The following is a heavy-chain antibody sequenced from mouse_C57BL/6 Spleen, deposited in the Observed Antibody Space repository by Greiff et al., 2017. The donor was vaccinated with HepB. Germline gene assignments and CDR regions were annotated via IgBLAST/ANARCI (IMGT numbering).Heavy chain of an antibody. CDR1: GYTFTDYE. V-gene: IGHV1-15*01. J-gene: IGHJ2*01. CDR3: TRARVYGSSPFDY. CDR2: IDPETGGT. D-gene: IGHD1-1*01. Sequence: VKLMESGAELVRPGASVTLSCKASGYTFTDYEMHWVKQTPVHGLEWIGAIDPETGGTAYNQKFKGKAILTADKSSSTAYMELRSLTSEDSAVYYCTRARVYGSSPFDYWGQGTTLTVSS.